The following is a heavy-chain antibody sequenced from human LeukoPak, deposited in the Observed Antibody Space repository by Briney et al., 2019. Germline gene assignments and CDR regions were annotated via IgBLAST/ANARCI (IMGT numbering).Heavy chain of an antibody. CDR2: YSGST. V-gene: IGHV4-59*08. CDR3: ARRDGYGFHWFDF. Sequence: YSGSTNYNPSLKSRVTISVDTSKNQFSLKLSSVTAADTAMYYCARRDGYGFHWFDFWGQGTLVTVSS. D-gene: IGHD5-24*01. J-gene: IGHJ4*02.